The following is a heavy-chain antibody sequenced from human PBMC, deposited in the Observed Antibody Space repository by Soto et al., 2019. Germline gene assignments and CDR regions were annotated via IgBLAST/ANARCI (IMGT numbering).Heavy chain of an antibody. CDR2: ISSSGSTI. CDR3: ATVEGRHNWSHQYFDY. J-gene: IGHJ4*02. V-gene: IGHV3-48*03. CDR1: GFTFSSYE. D-gene: IGHD1-20*01. Sequence: GGSPRLSCAASGFTFSSYEMNWVRQAPGKGLEWVSYISSSGSTIYYADSVKGRFTISRDNAKNSLYLQMNSLRAEGTAVYYCATVEGRHNWSHQYFDYWGQGTLVTVYS.